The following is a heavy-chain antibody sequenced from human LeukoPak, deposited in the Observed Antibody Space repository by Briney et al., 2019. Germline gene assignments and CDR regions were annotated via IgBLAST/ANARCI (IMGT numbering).Heavy chain of an antibody. V-gene: IGHV3-21*01. D-gene: IGHD6-19*01. CDR2: ISSSSSYI. Sequence: GGSLRLSCAASGFTFSSYSMNWVRQAPGKGLEWVSSISSSSSYIYYADSVKGRFTISRDNAKNSLYLQMNSLRAEDTAVYYCARDQKGDSSGWYQYWGQGTLVTVSS. CDR1: GFTFSSYS. J-gene: IGHJ4*02. CDR3: ARDQKGDSSGWYQY.